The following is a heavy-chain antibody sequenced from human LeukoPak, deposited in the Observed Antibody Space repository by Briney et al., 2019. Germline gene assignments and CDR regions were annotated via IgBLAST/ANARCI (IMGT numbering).Heavy chain of an antibody. CDR3: ARGRTFGGVFYGKRPYYFDY. D-gene: IGHD3-16*01. Sequence: SETLSLTCAVYGGSFSGYYWSWIRQPPGKGLEWIGEINHSGSTNYNPSLKSRVTISVDTSKNQFSLKLSSVTAADTAVCYCARGRTFGGVFYGKRPYYFDYWGQGTLVTVSS. CDR1: GGSFSGYY. V-gene: IGHV4-34*01. J-gene: IGHJ4*02. CDR2: INHSGST.